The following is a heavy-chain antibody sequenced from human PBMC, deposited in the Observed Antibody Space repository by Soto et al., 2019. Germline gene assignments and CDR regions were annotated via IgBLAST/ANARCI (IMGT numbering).Heavy chain of an antibody. Sequence: GGSLRLSCAASGFTFSSYGFHWVRQAPGKGLEWVAVIWYDGSKEYYADSVKGRLTISRANRKNTVNLQMNSLGAEDTAVYHCTRDPGTTSYYFDSWGQGTLVTVSS. J-gene: IGHJ4*02. D-gene: IGHD1-1*01. V-gene: IGHV3-33*01. CDR2: IWYDGSKE. CDR3: TRDPGTTSYYFDS. CDR1: GFTFSSYG.